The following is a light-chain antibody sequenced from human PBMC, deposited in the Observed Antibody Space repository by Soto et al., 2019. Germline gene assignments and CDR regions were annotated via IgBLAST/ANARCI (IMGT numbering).Light chain of an antibody. CDR2: DAS. V-gene: IGKV1-5*01. Sequence: DIQMTQSPSTLSASVGDRVTITCRSSHNIDRWLAWYQQKPGKAPKLLIYDASTLETGVTSRFSGSGSGREFTLTISGLQPDDSATYYCQHCDTGWPFGQGTKVEIK. J-gene: IGKJ1*01. CDR3: QHCDTGWP. CDR1: HNIDRW.